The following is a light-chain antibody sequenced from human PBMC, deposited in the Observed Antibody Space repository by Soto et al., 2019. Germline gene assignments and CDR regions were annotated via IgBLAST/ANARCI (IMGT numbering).Light chain of an antibody. CDR1: QRVSTR. CDR2: GAS. V-gene: IGKV3D-15*01. J-gene: IGKJ2*01. Sequence: EIVMTQSPASLSVSPGERGTLSWRASQRVSTRLGWYQQKPGQAPRLLIYGASTRATGIPARFSGSGSGTEFTLTISSLQSEDFAVYHCQQYNNWPPEYTFGQGTKLEIK. CDR3: QQYNNWPPEYT.